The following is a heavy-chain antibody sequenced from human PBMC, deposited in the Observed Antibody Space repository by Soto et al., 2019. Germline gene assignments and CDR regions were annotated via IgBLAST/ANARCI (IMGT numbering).Heavy chain of an antibody. CDR2: ISGSDT. J-gene: IGHJ4*02. CDR3: AKSAGYESLVVYNT. D-gene: IGHD2-8*02. V-gene: IGHV3-23*01. Sequence: EVQLLESGGGLVKPGGSLRLSCAASGFSISSYAMNWVRQAPGKGLEWVSVISGSDTFYADSVKGRFTISRDNSKNTLYLQMARLTAEDTAVYFCAKSAGYESLVVYNTWGQGTLVTVSS. CDR1: GFSISSYA.